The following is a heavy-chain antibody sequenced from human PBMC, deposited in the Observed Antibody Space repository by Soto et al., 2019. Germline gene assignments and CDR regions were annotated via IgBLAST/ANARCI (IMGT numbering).Heavy chain of an antibody. CDR2: INSDGSVS. J-gene: IGHJ6*03. V-gene: IGHV3-74*02. CDR3: ARGDCGGGTSYSLAACFYYYMDV. Sequence: EVQLVESGGGLVQPGGSLRLSCAASGFTFSNYWMYWVRQAPGKGLEWVSRINSDGSVSSYADSVKGRLTISRDNVKNNLYLQMDSRRAADTAVYYCARGDCGGGTSYSLAACFYYYMDVWGKGTTVTVFS. CDR1: GFTFSNYW. D-gene: IGHD2-15*01.